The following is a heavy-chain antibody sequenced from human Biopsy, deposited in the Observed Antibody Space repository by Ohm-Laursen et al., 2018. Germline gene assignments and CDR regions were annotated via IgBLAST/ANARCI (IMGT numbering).Heavy chain of an antibody. CDR3: ARDQGSYYYGMDV. Sequence: GSLRLSCTASGFSFNTYTMNWVRQAPGKGLEWVSSISGSSTYIHYADSVKGRCTISRDNAKSSLYLQMNSLSAEDTAVYYCARDQGSYYYGMDVWDQGTTVTVSS. J-gene: IGHJ6*02. V-gene: IGHV3-21*06. CDR2: ISGSSTYI. CDR1: GFSFNTYT.